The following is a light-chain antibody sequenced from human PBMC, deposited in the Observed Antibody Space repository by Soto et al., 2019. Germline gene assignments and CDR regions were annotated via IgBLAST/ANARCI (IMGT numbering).Light chain of an antibody. CDR3: SSYTRSSTSYV. V-gene: IGLV2-14*01. J-gene: IGLJ1*01. CDR2: EVS. Sequence: QSALTQPASVSGSPGQSITISCTGTSSDVGGYNYVSWYQQHPGKAPKLMIYEVSNRPSRVSNRFSGSKSGNTASLTFSGLQAEDEADSYCSSYTRSSTSYVFGTGTKVTVL. CDR1: SSDVGGYNY.